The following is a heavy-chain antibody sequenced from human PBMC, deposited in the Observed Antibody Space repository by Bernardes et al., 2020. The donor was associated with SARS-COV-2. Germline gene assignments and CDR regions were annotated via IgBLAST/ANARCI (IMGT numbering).Heavy chain of an antibody. D-gene: IGHD2-15*01. V-gene: IGHV3-7*01. J-gene: IGHJ3*02. CDR2: IKPDGEDK. Sequence: GGSLRLSCATSGLTFSDYLRTWVRQAPGKGLEWVSDIKPDGEDKYYVDSLKDRFTISRDNAKNSLFLQMNSLRVDDTAVYYCARDNPQWWGAFDIWGQGRMVTVSS. CDR3: ARDNPQWWGAFDI. CDR1: GLTFSDYL.